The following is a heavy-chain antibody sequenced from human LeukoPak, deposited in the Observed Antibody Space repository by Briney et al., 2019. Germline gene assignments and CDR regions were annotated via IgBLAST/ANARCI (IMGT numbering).Heavy chain of an antibody. V-gene: IGHV1-69*05. CDR1: GGTFSSYA. CDR2: IIPIFGTA. CDR3: AREEVWVATIYPFDI. D-gene: IGHD5-12*01. Sequence: ASVKVSCKASGGTFSSYAISWVRQAPGQGLEWMGGIIPIFGTANYAQKFQGRVTITTDESTSTAYMELSSLRSEDTAVYYCAREEVWVATIYPFDIWGQGTMVTVSS. J-gene: IGHJ3*02.